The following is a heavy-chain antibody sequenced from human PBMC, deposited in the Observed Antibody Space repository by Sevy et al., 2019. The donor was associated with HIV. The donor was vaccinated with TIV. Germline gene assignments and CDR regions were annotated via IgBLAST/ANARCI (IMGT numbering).Heavy chain of an antibody. D-gene: IGHD3-3*01. CDR1: GFTFSSYA. CDR3: VRDDNDFWSGYYASENYYYGMDV. Sequence: GGSLRLSCAASGFTFSSYAIHWVRQAPGKGLEWVAVIWYDGSNKYYANSVKGPFTISRDNSKNKMHLQMKSLKAEDTAVYYCVRDDNDFWSGYYASENYYYGMDVWGQGTSVTVSS. CDR2: IWYDGSNK. V-gene: IGHV3-33*01. J-gene: IGHJ6*02.